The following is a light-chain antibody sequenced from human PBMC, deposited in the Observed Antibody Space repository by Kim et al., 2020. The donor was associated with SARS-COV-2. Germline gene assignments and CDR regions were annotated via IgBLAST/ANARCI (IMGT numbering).Light chain of an antibody. CDR1: SSDVGGYNY. V-gene: IGLV2-14*01. CDR3: SSYTSSSTYV. Sequence: QSVLTQPASVSGSPGQSITISCTGTSSDVGGYNYVSWYQQHPGKAPKLMIYDVNKRPSGVSNRFSGSKSGNTASLTISGLQAEDEVDYYCSSYTSSSTYVFGTGTKVTVL. J-gene: IGLJ1*01. CDR2: DVN.